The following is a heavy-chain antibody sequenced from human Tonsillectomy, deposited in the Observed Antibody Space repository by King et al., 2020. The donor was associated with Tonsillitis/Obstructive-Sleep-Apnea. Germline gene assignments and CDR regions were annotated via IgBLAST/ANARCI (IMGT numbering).Heavy chain of an antibody. CDR3: ARGEGYYDFWSGYYFDY. Sequence: VQLQQWGAGLLKPSETLSLTCAVYGGSFSGYYWSWIRQPPGKGREWIGEINHSGSTNYNPSLKSRVTISVDTSKNQFSLKLSSVTAADTAVYYCARGEGYYDFWSGYYFDYWGQGTLVTVSS. CDR2: INHSGST. J-gene: IGHJ4*02. V-gene: IGHV4-34*01. CDR1: GGSFSGYY. D-gene: IGHD3-3*01.